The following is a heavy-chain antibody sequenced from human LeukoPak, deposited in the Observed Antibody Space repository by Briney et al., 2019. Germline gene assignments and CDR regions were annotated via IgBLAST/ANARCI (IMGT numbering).Heavy chain of an antibody. J-gene: IGHJ6*02. Sequence: SETLSLTCAVYGGSFSGYYWSWIRQPPGKGLEWIGEINHSGSTNYNPSLKSRVTISVDTSKNQFSLKLSSVTAADTAVYYCARGPPLTIFGVVHRYYYGMDVWGQGTTVTVSS. D-gene: IGHD3-3*01. CDR1: GGSFSGYY. V-gene: IGHV4-34*01. CDR3: ARGPPLTIFGVVHRYYYGMDV. CDR2: INHSGST.